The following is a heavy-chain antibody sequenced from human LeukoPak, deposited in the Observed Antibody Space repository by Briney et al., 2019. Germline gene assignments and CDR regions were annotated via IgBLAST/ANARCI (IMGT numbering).Heavy chain of an antibody. V-gene: IGHV4-38-2*01. Sequence: SETLSLTCAVSGYSISSGYQWAWIRQPPGKGLEWLGSIHYSGTTYYKASLKSRVTISVDTSQNQFSLKLTSVTAADTAVCYCARKGRSSSFDYWGQGTLITVSS. D-gene: IGHD6-13*01. CDR3: ARKGRSSSFDY. J-gene: IGHJ4*02. CDR1: GYSISSGYQ. CDR2: IHYSGTT.